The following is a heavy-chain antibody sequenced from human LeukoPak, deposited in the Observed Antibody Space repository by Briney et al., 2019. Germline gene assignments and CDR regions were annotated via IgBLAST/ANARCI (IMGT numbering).Heavy chain of an antibody. CDR3: ARSRSGLRYFDWLEAFDY. CDR2: IYYSGST. V-gene: IGHV4-31*02. J-gene: IGHJ4*02. Sequence: WVRQHPGKGLEWIGYIYYSGSTYYNPSLKSRVTISVDTSKNQFSLKLSSVTAADTAVYYCARSRSGLRYFDWLEAFDYWGQGTLVTVSS. D-gene: IGHD3-9*01.